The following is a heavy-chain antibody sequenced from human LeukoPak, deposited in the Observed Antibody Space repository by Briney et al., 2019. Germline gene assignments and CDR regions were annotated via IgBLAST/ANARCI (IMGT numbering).Heavy chain of an antibody. CDR2: IYNSGST. D-gene: IGHD2-2*01. CDR3: ATEYCASSSCRFDS. Sequence: SETLSLTCTVSGGSISGSYRSWIRQSPGKGPEWIGYIYNSGSTNYNPSLKSRVTISLDTSKKQFSLKLTSVTAADTAIYYCATEYCASSSCRFDSWGQGTLVTVSS. CDR1: GGSISGSY. V-gene: IGHV4-59*01. J-gene: IGHJ4*02.